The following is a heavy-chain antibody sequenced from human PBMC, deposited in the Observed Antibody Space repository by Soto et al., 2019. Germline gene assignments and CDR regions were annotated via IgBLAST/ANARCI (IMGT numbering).Heavy chain of an antibody. CDR1: GFTFNSYA. Sequence: HPGGSLRLSCSASGFTFNSYAMHWVRQAPGKGLEYVSGISSNGGSTYYADSVTGRFTISRDNSKNTLYLQMSSLRVEDTAVYYCAKDRTSKTRAFDYWGQGNLVTVSS. J-gene: IGHJ4*02. CDR2: ISSNGGST. CDR3: AKDRTSKTRAFDY. V-gene: IGHV3-64D*08.